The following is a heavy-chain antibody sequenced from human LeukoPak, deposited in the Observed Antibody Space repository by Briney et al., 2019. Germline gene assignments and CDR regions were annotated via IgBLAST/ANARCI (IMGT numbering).Heavy chain of an antibody. Sequence: SETLSLTCAVYGGSFSGYYWSWIRQPPGKGLEWIGEINHSGSTNYNPSLKSRVTISVDTSKNQFSLKLSSVTAADTAVYYCARGRRRCSGGSCYQLYYYYGMDVWGQGTTATVSS. D-gene: IGHD2-15*01. J-gene: IGHJ6*02. V-gene: IGHV4-34*01. CDR2: INHSGST. CDR3: ARGRRRCSGGSCYQLYYYYGMDV. CDR1: GGSFSGYY.